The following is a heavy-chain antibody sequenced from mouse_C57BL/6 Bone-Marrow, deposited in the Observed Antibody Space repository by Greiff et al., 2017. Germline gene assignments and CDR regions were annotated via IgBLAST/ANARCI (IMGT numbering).Heavy chain of an antibody. D-gene: IGHD1-1*01. CDR1: GFTFSDYG. Sequence: VQLKESGGGLVKPGGSLKLSCAASGFTFSDYGMHWVRQAPEKGLEWVAYISSGSSTIYYADTVKGRFTISRDNAKNTLFLQMTSLRSEDTAMYYCARPNYYGSRSWFAYWGQGTLVTVSA. CDR2: ISSGSSTI. V-gene: IGHV5-17*01. CDR3: ARPNYYGSRSWFAY. J-gene: IGHJ3*01.